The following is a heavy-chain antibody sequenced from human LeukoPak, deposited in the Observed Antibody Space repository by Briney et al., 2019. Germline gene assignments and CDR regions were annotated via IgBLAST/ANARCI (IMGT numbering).Heavy chain of an antibody. CDR3: ARDRAYSSVWYYFDS. D-gene: IGHD6-19*01. CDR1: GGSISSYY. V-gene: IGHV4-59*01. J-gene: IGHJ4*02. Sequence: SSETLSLTCTVSGGSISSYYWSWIRQPPGKGLEWIGYIYYSGSTNYNPTLKSRVTISVDTSMNQFSLKLSSVTTADTAVYYCARDRAYSSVWYYFDSWGQGTLVTVSS. CDR2: IYYSGST.